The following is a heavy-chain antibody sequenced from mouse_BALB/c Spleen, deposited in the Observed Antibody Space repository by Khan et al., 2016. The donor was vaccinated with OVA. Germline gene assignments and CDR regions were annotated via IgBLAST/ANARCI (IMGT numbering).Heavy chain of an antibody. CDR1: GYTFTSYW. D-gene: IGHD1-1*01. Sequence: QVQLQQPGVELVKAGASVKMSCKASGYTFTSYWMHWVKQRLGQGLEWFAETNPTNGRTYYNEKFKSKATLTVDKSSSTAYMLLSGPTFEDSAVYYGARIKKIVATYFDYWGQGTTLTVSS. V-gene: IGHV1S81*02. CDR2: TNPTNGRT. CDR3: ARIKKIVATYFDY. J-gene: IGHJ2*01.